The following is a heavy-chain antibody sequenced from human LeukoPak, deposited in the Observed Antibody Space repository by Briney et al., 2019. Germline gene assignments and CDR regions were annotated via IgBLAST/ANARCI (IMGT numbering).Heavy chain of an antibody. J-gene: IGHJ3*02. CDR1: GFTFSSYW. V-gene: IGHV3-7*01. Sequence: GGSLRLSCAASGFTFSSYWMSWVRQAPGKGLEWVANIKQDGSEKYYVDSVKGGFTISRDNAKNSLYLQMNSLRAEDTAVYYCARVLGYSSSWYEYPTDAFNIWGQGTMVTVSS. CDR3: ARVLGYSSSWYEYPTDAFNI. CDR2: IKQDGSEK. D-gene: IGHD6-13*01.